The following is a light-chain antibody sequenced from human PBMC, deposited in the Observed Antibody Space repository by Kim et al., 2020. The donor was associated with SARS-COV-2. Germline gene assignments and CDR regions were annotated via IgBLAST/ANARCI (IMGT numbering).Light chain of an antibody. Sequence: SSELTQDPAVSVALGQTVRITCQGDSLRSYYASWYQQKPGQAPVLVIYGKNNRPSGIPDRFSGSSSANTASLTITGAQAEDEAVYYCNSRGSSNSHWVFG. CDR1: SLRSYY. CDR2: GKN. J-gene: IGLJ3*02. V-gene: IGLV3-19*01. CDR3: NSRGSSNSHWV.